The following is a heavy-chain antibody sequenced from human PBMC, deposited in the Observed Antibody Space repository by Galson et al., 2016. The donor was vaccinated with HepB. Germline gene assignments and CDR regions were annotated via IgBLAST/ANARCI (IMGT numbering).Heavy chain of an antibody. CDR1: GFTFSRYV. CDR3: ARDYIMMTVTWGPDY. J-gene: IGHJ4*02. Sequence: SLRLSCAASGFTFSRYVIHWVRQAQGKGLEWVAVISYDGSYKFYADSVRVRFTISKDNSEDTVYLQMNSLRAEDTALYYCARDYIMMTVTWGPDYWGQGTLVTVSS. V-gene: IGHV3-30*03. D-gene: IGHD4-17*01. CDR2: ISYDGSYK.